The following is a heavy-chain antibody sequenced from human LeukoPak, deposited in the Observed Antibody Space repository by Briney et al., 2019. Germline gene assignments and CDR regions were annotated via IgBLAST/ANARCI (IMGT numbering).Heavy chain of an antibody. D-gene: IGHD1-26*01. CDR1: GFTFSSYW. CDR3: AREGSGSYLGTFDY. Sequence: HSGGSLRLSCAASGFTFSSYWMSWVRQAPGKGLEWVANIKQDGSEKYYVDSVKGRFTISRDNAKNSLYLQMNSLRAEDTAVYYCAREGSGSYLGTFDYWGRGTLVTVSS. CDR2: IKQDGSEK. V-gene: IGHV3-7*01. J-gene: IGHJ4*02.